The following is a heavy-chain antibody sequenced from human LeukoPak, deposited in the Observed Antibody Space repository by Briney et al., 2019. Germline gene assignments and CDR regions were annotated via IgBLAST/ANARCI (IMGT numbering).Heavy chain of an antibody. CDR2: IIPIFGTA. J-gene: IGHJ4*02. CDR3: AGVSLNFYGSGSCFDY. Sequence: SVKVSSKASGGTFSSYAISWVRQAPGQGLEWMGGIIPIFGTANYAQKFQGRVTITTDESTSTAYMELSSLRSEDTAVYYCAGVSLNFYGSGSCFDYWGQGTLVTVSS. D-gene: IGHD3-10*01. CDR1: GGTFSSYA. V-gene: IGHV1-69*05.